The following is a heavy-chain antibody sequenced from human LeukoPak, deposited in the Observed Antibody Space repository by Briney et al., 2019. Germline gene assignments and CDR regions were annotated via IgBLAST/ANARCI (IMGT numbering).Heavy chain of an antibody. CDR2: IWYDGSNK. J-gene: IGHJ4*02. CDR1: GFTFSRYG. Sequence: GRSLRLSCAASGFTFSRYGMHWVRQAPGKGLGWVAVIWYDGSNKYYADSVKGRFTISRDNSKNTLYLQMNSLRAEDTAVYYCARDGLSSGWLQDYWGQGTLVTVSS. D-gene: IGHD6-19*01. V-gene: IGHV3-33*01. CDR3: ARDGLSSGWLQDY.